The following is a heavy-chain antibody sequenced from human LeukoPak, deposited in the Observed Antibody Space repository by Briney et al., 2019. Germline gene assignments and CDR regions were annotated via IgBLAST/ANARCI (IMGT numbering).Heavy chain of an antibody. Sequence: ASVKVSCKASGYTFTSYDIDWVRQATGQGLEWMGWMNPNSGNTGYAQKFQGRVTMTRDTSTNTVYMELHSLRSDDTAVYYCAREGYCSGSNCYSVVFWGQGSLVTVSS. D-gene: IGHD2-15*01. CDR2: MNPNSGNT. CDR3: AREGYCSGSNCYSVVF. CDR1: GYTFTSYD. V-gene: IGHV1-8*01. J-gene: IGHJ4*02.